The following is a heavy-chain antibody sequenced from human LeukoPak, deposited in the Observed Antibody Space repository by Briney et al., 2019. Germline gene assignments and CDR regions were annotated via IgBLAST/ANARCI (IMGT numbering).Heavy chain of an antibody. J-gene: IGHJ6*02. D-gene: IGHD5-24*01. CDR2: ILYDGSNK. V-gene: IGHV3-30*18. CDR1: GFTFSSYG. Sequence: GGSLILSCAASGFTFSSYGFHWVRQAPGKGLEWVAVILYDGSNKDYADSVKGRFTISRDNSKNTVYLQMNSLRGEDTAVYYCAKIPRRDGSMSHYYYYGVDVWGQGTTVTVSS. CDR3: AKIPRRDGSMSHYYYYGVDV.